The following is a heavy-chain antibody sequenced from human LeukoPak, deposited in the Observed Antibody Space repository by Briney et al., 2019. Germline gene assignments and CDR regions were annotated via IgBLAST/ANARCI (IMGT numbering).Heavy chain of an antibody. CDR2: INHSGST. D-gene: IGHD2-2*02. Sequence: PSETLSLTCAVYGGSFSGYYWSWIRQPPGKGLEWIGEINHSGSTSYNPSLKSRLTTSVHKSNNQFSLKLSSVTAADTAVYYCARDTALFRAYDIWGQGTLVTVSS. J-gene: IGHJ3*02. CDR1: GGSFSGYY. CDR3: ARDTALFRAYDI. V-gene: IGHV4-34*01.